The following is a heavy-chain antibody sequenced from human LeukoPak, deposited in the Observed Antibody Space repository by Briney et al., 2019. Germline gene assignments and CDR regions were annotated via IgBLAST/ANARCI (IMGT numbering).Heavy chain of an antibody. CDR2: IRYDGSNK. CDR3: AKASRGIAAAGIGRGAFDI. J-gene: IGHJ3*02. D-gene: IGHD6-13*01. V-gene: IGHV3-30*02. CDR1: GFTFSSYG. Sequence: PGGSLRLSCAASGFTFSSYGMHWVRQAPGKGLEWVAFIRYDGSNKYYADSVKGRFTISRDNSKNTLYLQMNSLRAEDTAVYYCAKASRGIAAAGIGRGAFDIWGQGTMVTVSS.